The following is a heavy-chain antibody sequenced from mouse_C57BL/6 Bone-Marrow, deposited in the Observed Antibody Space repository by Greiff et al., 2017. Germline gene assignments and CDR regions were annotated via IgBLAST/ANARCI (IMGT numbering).Heavy chain of an antibody. CDR1: GYSFTDYN. D-gene: IGHD2-1*01. J-gene: IGHJ3*01. V-gene: IGHV1-39*01. CDR2: INPNYGTT. CDR3: ARSLYYGNYVGFAY. Sequence: VQLQQSGPELVKPGASVKISCKASGYSFTDYNLNWVKQSNGKSLEWIGVINPNYGTTSYNQKFKGKATLTVDQSSSTAYMQLNSLTSEDSAVYYCARSLYYGNYVGFAYWGQGTLVTVSA.